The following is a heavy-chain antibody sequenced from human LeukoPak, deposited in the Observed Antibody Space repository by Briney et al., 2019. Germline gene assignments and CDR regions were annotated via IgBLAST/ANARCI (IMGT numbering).Heavy chain of an antibody. CDR1: GGSISSGDYY. D-gene: IGHD2-8*01. CDR3: ATHDCTSGVCYPFDY. Sequence: SETLSLTCTVSGGSISSGDYYWSWIRQPPGKALEWIGYIYYSGSTYYNTSLKSRVTIPVDTSKNQFSLKLSYVTATDTAVHYCATHDCTSGVCYPFDYWGQGTLVTVSS. J-gene: IGHJ4*02. V-gene: IGHV4-30-4*08. CDR2: IYYSGST.